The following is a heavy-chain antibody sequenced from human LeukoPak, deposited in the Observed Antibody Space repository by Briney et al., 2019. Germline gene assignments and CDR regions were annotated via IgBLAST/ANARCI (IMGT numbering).Heavy chain of an antibody. J-gene: IGHJ5*02. CDR2: INHSGST. V-gene: IGHV4-34*01. CDR3: ARPFHCSGGSCYSA. CDR1: GGSFSGYY. Sequence: SETLSLTCAVYGGSFSGYYWSWIRQPPGKGLEWIGEINHSGSTNYNPSLKSRVTISVDTSKNQFSLELSSVTAADTAVYYCARPFHCSGGSCYSAWGQGTLVTVSS. D-gene: IGHD2-15*01.